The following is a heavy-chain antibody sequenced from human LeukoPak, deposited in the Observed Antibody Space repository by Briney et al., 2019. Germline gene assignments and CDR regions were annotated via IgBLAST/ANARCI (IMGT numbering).Heavy chain of an antibody. CDR3: AKLAVTTFHYFDY. CDR1: GFTFSSYA. CDR2: ISGSDYST. J-gene: IGHJ4*02. V-gene: IGHV3-23*01. Sequence: GGSLRLSCAASGFTFSSYAMSWVRQAPGKGLEWVSAISGSDYSTYYADSVKGRFTISRDTSKNTLYLQMNSLRAEDTAVYYCAKLAVTTFHYFDYWGQGTLGTVSS. D-gene: IGHD4-17*01.